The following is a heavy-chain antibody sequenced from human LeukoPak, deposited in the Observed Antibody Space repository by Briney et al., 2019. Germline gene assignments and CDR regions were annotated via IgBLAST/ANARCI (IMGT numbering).Heavy chain of an antibody. J-gene: IGHJ6*02. CDR3: ARLLGGEGLWLGELFPYGMDV. D-gene: IGHD3-10*01. CDR2: IYYSGST. V-gene: IGHV4-59*08. CDR1: GGSISSYY. Sequence: SETLSLTCTVSGGSISSYYWSWIRQPPGKGLEWIGYIYYSGSTNYNPSLKSRVTISVDASKNPFSLKLSSVTAADTAVYYCARLLGGEGLWLGELFPYGMDVWGQGTTVTVSS.